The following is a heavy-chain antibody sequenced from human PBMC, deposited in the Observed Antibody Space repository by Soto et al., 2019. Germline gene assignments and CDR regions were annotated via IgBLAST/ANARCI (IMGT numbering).Heavy chain of an antibody. CDR2: IIPIFGTA. CDR1: GGTFSSYA. V-gene: IGHV1-69*06. Sequence: QVQLVQSGAEVKKPGSSVKVSCKASGGTFSSYAISWVRQAPGQGLEWMGGIIPIFGTANYAQKFQGRVTITADKSTRTAYMELSSLRSEDTAVYCCARSPSPSYYYDSSGYYLRDPFDYWGQGTLVTVSS. J-gene: IGHJ4*02. D-gene: IGHD3-22*01. CDR3: ARSPSPSYYYDSSGYYLRDPFDY.